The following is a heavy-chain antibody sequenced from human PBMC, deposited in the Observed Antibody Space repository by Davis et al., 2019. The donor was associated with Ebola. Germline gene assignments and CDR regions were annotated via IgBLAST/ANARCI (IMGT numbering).Heavy chain of an antibody. CDR1: GFTFDDYA. CDR2: ISGDGGST. V-gene: IGHV3-43*02. D-gene: IGHD6-19*01. Sequence: GESLKISCAASGFTFDDYAMHWVRQAPGTGLEWVSLISGDGGSTYYADSVKGRFTISRDNSKNSLYLQMNSLRTEDTALYYCAKSSSGWYWSWFDPWGQGTLVTVSS. J-gene: IGHJ5*02. CDR3: AKSSSGWYWSWFDP.